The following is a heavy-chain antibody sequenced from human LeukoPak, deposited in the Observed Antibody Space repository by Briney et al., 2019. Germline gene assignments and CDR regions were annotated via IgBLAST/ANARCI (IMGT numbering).Heavy chain of an antibody. J-gene: IGHJ4*02. CDR2: ISAYNGNT. V-gene: IGHV1-18*01. Sequence: GASVKVSCKASGYTFTSYGISWVRQAPGQGLEWMGWISAYNGNTNYAQKLQGRVTMTTDTSTSTAYMELRSLRSDDTAVYYCARDDLLTMARGAIDYWGQGTLVTVSS. CDR3: ARDDLLTMARGAIDY. D-gene: IGHD3-10*01. CDR1: GYTFTSYG.